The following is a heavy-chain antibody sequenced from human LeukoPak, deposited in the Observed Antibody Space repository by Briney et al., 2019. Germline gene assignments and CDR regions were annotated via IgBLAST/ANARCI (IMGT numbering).Heavy chain of an antibody. D-gene: IGHD2-15*01. J-gene: IGHJ4*02. CDR2: INSDESRT. CDR1: GFTFSNYW. V-gene: IGHV3-74*01. Sequence: PGGSLRLSCAASGFTFSNYWMQWVRQAPGKGLVWVSRINSDESRTNYADSVKGRFTISRDNSKNTLYLQMNSLRAEDTAVYYCAKDPGGTRDYWGQGTLVTVSS. CDR3: AKDPGGTRDY.